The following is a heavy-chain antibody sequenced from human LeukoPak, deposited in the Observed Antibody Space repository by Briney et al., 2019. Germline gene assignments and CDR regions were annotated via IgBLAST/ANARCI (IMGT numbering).Heavy chain of an antibody. Sequence: GRSLRLSCAASGFTFSSYAMHWVRQAPGKGLEWVAVIAYDGVNKFFADSVKGRFSISRDNSKNTLYLQMNSLRDDDTAVYYCARDPQAYYYGSGSPAIWGRGTLVTVS. CDR2: IAYDGVNK. D-gene: IGHD3-10*01. V-gene: IGHV3-30*04. CDR1: GFTFSSYA. CDR3: ARDPQAYYYGSGSPAI. J-gene: IGHJ4*02.